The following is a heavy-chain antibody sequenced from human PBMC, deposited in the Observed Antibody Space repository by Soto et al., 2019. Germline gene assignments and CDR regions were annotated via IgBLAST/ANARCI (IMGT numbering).Heavy chain of an antibody. CDR3: ARLVVVAPVANV. D-gene: IGHD2-15*01. CDR2: ISYTGTT. V-gene: IGHV4-39*02. CDR1: FASFTSNNYH. J-gene: IGHJ4*02. Sequence: QLQLQESGPGLVKPSETLSLTCSVSFASFTSNNYHWGWIRQPHGKGLEWIGSISYTGTTYYSPYLKSQVTISADTSKKHFSLKLDSATAADTAVYYCARLVVVAPVANVWGQGTLVTVSS.